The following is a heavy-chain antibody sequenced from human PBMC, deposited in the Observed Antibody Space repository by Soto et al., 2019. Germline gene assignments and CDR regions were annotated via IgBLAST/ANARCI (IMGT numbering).Heavy chain of an antibody. Sequence: ASVKVSCKASGYTFTSYDINWVRQATGQGLEWMGWMNPNSGNTVYAQKFQGRVTMNRNTSISTAYMELSSLRSEDTAVYYCARRGRLIATDYWGQGTLVTVSS. CDR1: GYTFTSYD. CDR3: ARRGRLIATDY. V-gene: IGHV1-8*01. CDR2: MNPNSGNT. J-gene: IGHJ4*02. D-gene: IGHD3-16*01.